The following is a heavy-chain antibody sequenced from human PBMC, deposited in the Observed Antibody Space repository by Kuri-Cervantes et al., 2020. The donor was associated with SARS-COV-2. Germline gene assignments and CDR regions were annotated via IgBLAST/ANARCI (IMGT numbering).Heavy chain of an antibody. V-gene: IGHV3-21*01. D-gene: IGHD1-26*01. CDR1: GFTFSSYS. Sequence: GESLKISCAASGFTFSSYSMNWVRQAPGKGLEWVSSISSSSSYIYYADSVKGRFTISRDNAKNSLYLQMNSLRAEDTAVYYCARDVGRSYYPNDAFDIWGQGTMVTVSS. CDR2: ISSSSSYI. CDR3: ARDVGRSYYPNDAFDI. J-gene: IGHJ3*02.